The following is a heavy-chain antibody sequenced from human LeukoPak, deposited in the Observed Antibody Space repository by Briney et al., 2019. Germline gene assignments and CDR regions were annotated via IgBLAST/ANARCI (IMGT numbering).Heavy chain of an antibody. Sequence: SETLSLTCTVSGGSISSSSYYWGWIRQPPGKGLEWIGSIYYSGSTYYNPSLKSRVTISVDTSKNQFSLKLSSVTAADTAVYYCARGGDIVVVVAAEYDYWGQGTLVTVSS. CDR3: ARGGDIVVVVAAEYDY. V-gene: IGHV4-39*01. CDR2: IYYSGST. CDR1: GGSISSSSYY. J-gene: IGHJ4*02. D-gene: IGHD2-15*01.